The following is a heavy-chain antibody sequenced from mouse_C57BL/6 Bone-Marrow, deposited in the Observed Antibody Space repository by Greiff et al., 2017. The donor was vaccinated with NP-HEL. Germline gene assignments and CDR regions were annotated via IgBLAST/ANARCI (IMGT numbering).Heavy chain of an antibody. D-gene: IGHD2-10*01. CDR1: GFTFSDYG. CDR2: ISSGSSTI. Sequence: EVQLVESGGGLVKPGGSLKLSCAASGFTFSDYGMHWVRQAPEKGLEWVAYISSGSSTIYYADTVKGRFTISRDNAKNTLFLQMTSLRSEDTAMYYCARPLPGSYWGQGTLVTVSA. CDR3: ARPLPGSY. J-gene: IGHJ3*01. V-gene: IGHV5-17*01.